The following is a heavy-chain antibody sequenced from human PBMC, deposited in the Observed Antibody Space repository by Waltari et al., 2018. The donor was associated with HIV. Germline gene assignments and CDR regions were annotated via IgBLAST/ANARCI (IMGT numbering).Heavy chain of an antibody. J-gene: IGHJ1*01. CDR1: GFNFEQYA. CDR2: IRSRSYGGSS. CDR3: VRESLPKCAAGSCYRK. D-gene: IGHD2-2*01. Sequence: EVRLEESGGGVVPPGRSLRLTCVTSGFNFEQYALSWFRQAPGKAPGWVGFIRSRSYGGSSYYGASTKGRVIISRDDSQSAVYLDVASLKTEDTGVYYCVRESLPKCAAGSCYRKWGQGT. V-gene: IGHV3-49*03.